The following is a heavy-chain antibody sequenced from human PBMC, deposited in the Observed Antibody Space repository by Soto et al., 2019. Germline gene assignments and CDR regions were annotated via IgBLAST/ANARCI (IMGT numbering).Heavy chain of an antibody. V-gene: IGHV3-23*01. Sequence: EVQLLESGGGLIQPGGSLRLSCAASGFTFRDYAMSWVRQAPGKGLEWVSTITGSGDATNYAESVKGRFTISRDNSEDTQYLQTNSLIAYDTAVYYCGKGGYTGNFKVFTHWGQGTLVAVSS. D-gene: IGHD2-2*02. J-gene: IGHJ4*02. CDR1: GFTFRDYA. CDR2: ITGSGDAT. CDR3: GKGGYTGNFKVFTH.